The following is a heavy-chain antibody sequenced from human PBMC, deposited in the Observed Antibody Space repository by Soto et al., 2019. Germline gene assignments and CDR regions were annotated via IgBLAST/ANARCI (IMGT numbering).Heavy chain of an antibody. D-gene: IGHD2-15*01. CDR2: INHSGST. CDR3: ARGPRILYY. CDR1: GGSFSGYY. V-gene: IGHV4-34*01. J-gene: IGHJ4*02. Sequence: ASETLSLTCAVYGGSFSGYYWSWIRQPPGKGLEWIGEINHSGSTNYNPSLKSRVTISVDTSKNQFSLKLSSVTAADTAVYYCARGPRILYYWGQGTLVTVSS.